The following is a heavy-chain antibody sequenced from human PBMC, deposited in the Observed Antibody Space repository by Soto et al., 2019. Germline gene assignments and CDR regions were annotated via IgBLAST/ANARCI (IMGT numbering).Heavy chain of an antibody. V-gene: IGHV4-31*03. CDR1: GDSISSGGYY. J-gene: IGHJ4*02. CDR2: IYYSGST. D-gene: IGHD2-15*01. Sequence: SETLSLTCTVSGDSISSGGYYWSWIRQHPGKGLEWIGYIYYSGSTYYNPSLKSRVIISVDTSKNQFSLKLSSVTAADTAVYYCARGSTVAAILFDYWGQGTPVTVSS. CDR3: ARGSTVAAILFDY.